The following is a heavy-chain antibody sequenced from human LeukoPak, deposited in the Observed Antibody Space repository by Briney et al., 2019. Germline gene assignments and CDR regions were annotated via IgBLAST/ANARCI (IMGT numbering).Heavy chain of an antibody. CDR2: IYYSGST. Sequence: SETPSLTCTVSGGSISSYYWSWIRQPPGKGLEWIGYIYYSGSTNYNPSLKSRVTISVDTSKNQFSLKLSSVTAADTAVYYCARAIYREDAFDIWGQGTMVTVSS. CDR3: ARAIYREDAFDI. V-gene: IGHV4-59*01. CDR1: GGSISSYY. J-gene: IGHJ3*02. D-gene: IGHD2-2*02.